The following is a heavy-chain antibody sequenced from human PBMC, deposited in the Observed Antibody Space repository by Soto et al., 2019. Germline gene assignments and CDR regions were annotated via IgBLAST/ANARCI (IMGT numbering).Heavy chain of an antibody. CDR2: ISAYNGNT. Sequence: ASVKVSCKASCYTFTSYGISWGRQAPGQGLEWMGWISAYNGNTNYAQKLQGRVTMTTDTSTSTAYMELRSLRSDDTAVYYCARVLDSSSFPDYWGQRTLVTVSS. V-gene: IGHV1-18*01. CDR3: ARVLDSSSFPDY. D-gene: IGHD6-13*01. J-gene: IGHJ4*02. CDR1: CYTFTSYG.